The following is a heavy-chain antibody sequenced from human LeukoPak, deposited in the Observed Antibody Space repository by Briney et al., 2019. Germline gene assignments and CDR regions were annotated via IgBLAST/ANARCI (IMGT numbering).Heavy chain of an antibody. Sequence: PSETLSLTCTVSGGSISSYYWSWIRQPAGKGLEWIGRIYTSGSTNYNPSLKSRVTMSVDTSKNQFSLKLSSVTAADMAVYYCARGRGAAAGTHFDYWGQGTLVTVSS. CDR3: ARGRGAAAGTHFDY. CDR2: IYTSGST. D-gene: IGHD6-13*01. J-gene: IGHJ4*02. V-gene: IGHV4-4*07. CDR1: GGSISSYY.